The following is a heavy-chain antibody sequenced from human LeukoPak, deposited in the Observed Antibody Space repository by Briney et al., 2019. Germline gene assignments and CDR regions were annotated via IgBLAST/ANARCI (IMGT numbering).Heavy chain of an antibody. CDR2: MYDSGST. CDR1: GGSISSYY. CDR3: ASHIHLRVY. J-gene: IGHJ4*02. Sequence: PSETPSLTCTVSGGSISSYYWSWTRQPPGKGLEWIGYMYDSGSTNYNPSLKSRVTISVDTSKNQFSLNLSSVTATDTAVYYCASHIHLRVYWGQGTLVTVSS. D-gene: IGHD2-2*02. V-gene: IGHV4-59*08.